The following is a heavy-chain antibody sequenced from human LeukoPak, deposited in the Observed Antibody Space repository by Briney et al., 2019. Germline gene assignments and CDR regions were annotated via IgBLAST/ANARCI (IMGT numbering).Heavy chain of an antibody. CDR2: ISSSSTYI. CDR3: ARETGYSYAYDY. Sequence: GGSLRLSCAASGFTFSSYTMNWVRQAPGKGLEWVSSISSSSTYIYYADSVKGRFTISRDNAKNSLYLQMNSLRAEDTAVYYCARETGYSYAYDYWGQETLVTVSS. D-gene: IGHD5-18*01. V-gene: IGHV3-21*01. J-gene: IGHJ4*02. CDR1: GFTFSSYT.